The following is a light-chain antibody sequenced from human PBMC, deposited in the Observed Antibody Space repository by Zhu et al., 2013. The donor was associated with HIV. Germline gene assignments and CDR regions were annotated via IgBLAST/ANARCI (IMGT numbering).Light chain of an antibody. Sequence: VRLTQSPSSLSASTGDKVTMTCRASHDISSFLAWYHQKPQQAPTLLIYSTSNLNVNIPSRFRGGRSGTNFTLTIDCVQSEDFGTYFCQQYSTFPITFGHGTRLDI. J-gene: IGKJ5*01. V-gene: IGKV1-8*01. CDR3: QQYSTFPIT. CDR1: HDISSF. CDR2: STS.